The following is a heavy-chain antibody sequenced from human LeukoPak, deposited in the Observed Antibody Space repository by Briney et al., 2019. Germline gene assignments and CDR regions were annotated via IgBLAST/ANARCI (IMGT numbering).Heavy chain of an antibody. Sequence: GSLRLSCVASGFTFSSHPKHRVPPAPGKGLESVSAISTNGGTTYYANSVRGRFIISRDNSHNTLYLQMGRLRTDDTAIYYCARESPSGSLDYWGQGTLVTVSS. J-gene: IGHJ4*02. CDR2: ISTNGGTT. CDR3: ARESPSGSLDY. D-gene: IGHD1-26*01. CDR1: GFTFSSHP. V-gene: IGHV3-64*01.